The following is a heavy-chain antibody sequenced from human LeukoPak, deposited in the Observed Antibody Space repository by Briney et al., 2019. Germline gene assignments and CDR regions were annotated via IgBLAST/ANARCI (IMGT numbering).Heavy chain of an antibody. CDR1: GFTFSSYW. CDR2: INSDGRST. CDR3: AKETTVTTSVDY. V-gene: IGHV3-74*01. J-gene: IGHJ4*02. Sequence: GGSLRLSCAASGFTFSSYWMHWVRQAPGKGLVWVSRINSDGRSTSYADSVKGRFTISGDNAKNTLYLQMNSLRAEDTAVYYCAKETTVTTSVDYWGQGTLVTVSS. D-gene: IGHD4-17*01.